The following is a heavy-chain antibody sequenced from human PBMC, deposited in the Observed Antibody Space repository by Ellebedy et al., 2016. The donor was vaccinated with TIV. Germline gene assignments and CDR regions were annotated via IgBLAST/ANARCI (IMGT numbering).Heavy chain of an antibody. Sequence: AASVQVSCKASGYTFTSYGISWVRQAPGRGLEWMGWLSSYNGNTKYAQKFQGRVTMTTDTSTSTTYMELRGLRSDDTALYYCARIGGGVSGTSFDVWGQGTIVTVSS. CDR2: LSSYNGNT. CDR1: GYTFTSYG. CDR3: ARIGGGVSGTSFDV. J-gene: IGHJ3*01. V-gene: IGHV1-18*04. D-gene: IGHD3-16*01.